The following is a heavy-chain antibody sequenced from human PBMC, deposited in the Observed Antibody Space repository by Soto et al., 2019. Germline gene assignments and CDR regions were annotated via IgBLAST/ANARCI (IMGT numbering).Heavy chain of an antibody. D-gene: IGHD3-10*01. CDR1: GFSLSSSGVG. Sequence: QITLKESGPTLVRPTQTLTLTCTFSGFSLSSSGVGVGWIRQPPGKALEWLALIYWDDDKRYSPSLKSRLTITKATSKNQVALTLTKLDTVDTAPYYCARGVWTTYYRPFFEYWGQGTLVTVSS. V-gene: IGHV2-5*02. J-gene: IGHJ4*02. CDR2: IYWDDDK. CDR3: ARGVWTTYYRPFFEY.